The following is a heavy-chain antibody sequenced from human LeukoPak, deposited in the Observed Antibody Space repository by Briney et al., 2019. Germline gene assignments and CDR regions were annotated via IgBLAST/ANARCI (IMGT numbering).Heavy chain of an antibody. CDR1: GYSFTSYW. CDR2: IYPGDSDT. J-gene: IGHJ4*02. D-gene: IGHD1-26*01. Sequence: GESLQISCKGSGYSFTSYWIGWVRPMPGKGLEWMGIIYPGDSDTRYSPSFQGQVTISADKSISTAYLQWSSLKASDTAMYYCARQRYSGSYYDQNPYFDYWGQGTLVTVSS. CDR3: ARQRYSGSYYDQNPYFDY. V-gene: IGHV5-51*01.